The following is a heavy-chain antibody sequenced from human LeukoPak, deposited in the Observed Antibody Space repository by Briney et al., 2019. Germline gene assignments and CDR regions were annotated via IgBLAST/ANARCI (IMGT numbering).Heavy chain of an antibody. D-gene: IGHD5-12*01. CDR1: GYTFTSYG. CDR2: FDPEDGET. Sequence: ASVKVSCKASGYTFTSYGISWVRQAPGKGLEWMGGFDPEDGETIYAQKFQGRVTMTEDTSTDTAYMELSSLRSEDTAVYYCATVRGWLRFGDYWGQGTLVTVSS. CDR3: ATVRGWLRFGDY. V-gene: IGHV1-24*01. J-gene: IGHJ4*02.